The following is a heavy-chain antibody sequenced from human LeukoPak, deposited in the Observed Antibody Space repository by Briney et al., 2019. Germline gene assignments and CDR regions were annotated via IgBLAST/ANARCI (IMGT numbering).Heavy chain of an antibody. V-gene: IGHV1-18*01. Sequence: ASVEVSCKASGYTFTSYGISWVRQAPGQGLEWMGWISAYNGNTNYAQKLQGRVTMTTDTSTSTAYMELRSLRSDDTAVYYCASSGYDLIPFDYWGQGTLVTVSS. J-gene: IGHJ4*02. CDR3: ASSGYDLIPFDY. CDR1: GYTFTSYG. D-gene: IGHD5-12*01. CDR2: ISAYNGNT.